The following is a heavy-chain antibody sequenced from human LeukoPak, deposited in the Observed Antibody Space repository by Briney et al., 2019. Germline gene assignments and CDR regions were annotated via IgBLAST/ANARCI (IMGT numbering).Heavy chain of an antibody. V-gene: IGHV4-59*01. CDR2: IYYSGST. J-gene: IGHJ4*02. Sequence: SETLSLTCTVPGGSISSYYWSWIRQPPGKGLEWIGYIYYSGSTNYNPSLKSRVTISVDTSKNQFSLKLSSVTAADTAVYYCARGYSSSWVVCGGDCYSYYFDYWGQGTLVTVSP. CDR3: ARGYSSSWVVCGGDCYSYYFDY. D-gene: IGHD2-21*01. CDR1: GGSISSYY.